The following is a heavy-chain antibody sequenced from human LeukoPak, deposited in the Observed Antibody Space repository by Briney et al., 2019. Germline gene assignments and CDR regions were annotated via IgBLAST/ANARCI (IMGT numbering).Heavy chain of an antibody. CDR3: TIRTGPGGFAP. J-gene: IGHJ5*02. CDR1: GLTFSKYE. V-gene: IGHV3-48*03. CDR2: IHRGGTYI. Sequence: GGSLRLSCVVSGLTFSKYEMNWVRQAPGKGLEWVSYIHRGGTYIFYADSVKGRFTISRDDAKNSLYLQMNSLRAEDTAVYYCTIRTGPGGFAPWGQGTLVTVSS. D-gene: IGHD7-27*01.